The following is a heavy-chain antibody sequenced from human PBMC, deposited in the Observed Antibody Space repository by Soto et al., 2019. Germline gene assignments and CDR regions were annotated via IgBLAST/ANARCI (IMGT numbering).Heavy chain of an antibody. D-gene: IGHD2-15*01. CDR2: IIRASRTL. J-gene: IGHJ4*02. V-gene: IGHV3-11*01. CDR1: GFTFSDYY. CDR3: ARYLSGGALAQDLDY. Sequence: GGALRLSCVASGFTFSDYYMTWIRQAPGKGLEFISYIIRASRTLYYIAYVKGRFTVSRDNAENSLYLQMDSLRAEDTALYFCARYLSGGALAQDLDYWGQGTQVTVSS.